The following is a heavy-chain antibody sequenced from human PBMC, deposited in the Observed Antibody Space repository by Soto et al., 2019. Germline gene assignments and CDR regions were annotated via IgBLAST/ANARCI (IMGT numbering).Heavy chain of an antibody. V-gene: IGHV3-30-3*01. Sequence: PGGSLRLSCAASGFTFSSYAMHWVRQAPGKGLEWVAVISYDGSNKYYADSVKGRFTISRDNSKNTLYLQMNSLRAEDTAVYYCARDRGYCSSTSCYYFDYWGQGTLVTVSS. CDR2: ISYDGSNK. D-gene: IGHD2-2*01. CDR1: GFTFSSYA. J-gene: IGHJ4*02. CDR3: ARDRGYCSSTSCYYFDY.